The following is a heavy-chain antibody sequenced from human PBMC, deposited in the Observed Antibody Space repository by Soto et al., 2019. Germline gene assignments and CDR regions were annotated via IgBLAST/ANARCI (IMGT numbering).Heavy chain of an antibody. CDR3: CIAEGGLEYFEYFQH. J-gene: IGHJ1*01. CDR1: GFTFSSYA. CDR2: ISYDGSNK. Sequence: GGSLRLSCAASGFTFSSYAMHWVRQAPGKGLEWVAVISYDGSNKYYADSVKGRFTISRDNSKNTLYLQMNSLRAEDTAVYYCCIAEGGLEYFEYFQHWGQGTLVTVSS. D-gene: IGHD6-13*01. V-gene: IGHV3-30-3*01.